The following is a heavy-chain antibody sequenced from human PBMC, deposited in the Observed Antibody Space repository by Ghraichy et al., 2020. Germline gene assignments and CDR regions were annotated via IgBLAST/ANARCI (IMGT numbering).Heavy chain of an antibody. J-gene: IGHJ4*02. CDR1: GGSISSSSYY. CDR3: AREVVPAVNDY. CDR2: IYYSGST. D-gene: IGHD2-2*01. Sequence: SETLSLTCTVSGGSISSSSYYWGWIRQPPGKGLEWIGSIYYSGSTYYNPSLKSRVTISVDTSKNQFSLKLSSVTAADTAVYYCAREVVPAVNDYWGQGTLVTVSS. V-gene: IGHV4-39*02.